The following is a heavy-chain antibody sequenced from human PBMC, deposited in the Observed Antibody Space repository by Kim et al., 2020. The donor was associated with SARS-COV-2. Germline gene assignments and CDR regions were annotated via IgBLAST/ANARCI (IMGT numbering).Heavy chain of an antibody. J-gene: IGHJ6*02. CDR3: ARDRFSPTLYDYYGMDV. D-gene: IGHD3-10*01. Sequence: VKGRFTISRDNAKTSLYLQMNSLRAEDTAVYYCARDRFSPTLYDYYGMDVWGQGTTVTVSS. V-gene: IGHV3-11*06.